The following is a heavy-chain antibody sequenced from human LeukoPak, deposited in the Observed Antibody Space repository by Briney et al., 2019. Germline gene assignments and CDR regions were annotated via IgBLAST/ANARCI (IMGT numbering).Heavy chain of an antibody. CDR3: ARGSRGNYYYNYMDV. CDR1: GGSISSYY. CDR2: IYYSGDT. Sequence: PSETLSLTCTVSGGSISSYYWGWIRQPPGKGLEWIGSIYYSGDTYYNPSLKSRVTISVDTSKSQFSLNLNSVTAADTAVYYCARGSRGNYYYNYMDVWGKGTTVTVSS. D-gene: IGHD3-10*01. J-gene: IGHJ6*03. V-gene: IGHV4-39*01.